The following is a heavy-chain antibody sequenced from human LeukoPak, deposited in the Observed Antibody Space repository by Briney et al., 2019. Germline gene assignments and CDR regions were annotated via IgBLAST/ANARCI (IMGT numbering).Heavy chain of an antibody. CDR2: ILNDGGST. CDR1: GFTFNRYW. D-gene: IGHD5-18*01. Sequence: GRSLRLSCAASGFTFNRYWMHWVRQAPGEGPVWVAHILNDGGSTSYADFVKGRFTISRDNAKNTLSLQMNSLRAEDTAVYYCARHNYGYDYWGQGTPVTVSS. J-gene: IGHJ4*02. V-gene: IGHV3-74*01. CDR3: ARHNYGYDY.